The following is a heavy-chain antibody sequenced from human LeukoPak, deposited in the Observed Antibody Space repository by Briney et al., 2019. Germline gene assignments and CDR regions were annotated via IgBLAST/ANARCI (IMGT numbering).Heavy chain of an antibody. CDR2: INQDGSEK. CDR1: GFTFNTYC. CDR3: AKEGTPQVSTWYDL. V-gene: IGHV3-7*01. J-gene: IGHJ5*02. Sequence: GGSLRLSCAASGFTFNTYCMSWVRQAPGKGLEWVANINQDGSEKYVDSVKGRFIISRDNPRNTLYLQMNILRTEDTAVYYCAKEGTPQVSTWYDLWGQGTQVIVSS. D-gene: IGHD3-10*01.